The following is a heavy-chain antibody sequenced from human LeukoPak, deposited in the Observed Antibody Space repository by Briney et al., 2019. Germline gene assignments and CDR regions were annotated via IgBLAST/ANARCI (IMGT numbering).Heavy chain of an antibody. J-gene: IGHJ4*02. Sequence: SVKVSCKASGGTFSSYAISWVRQAPGQGLEWMGGIIPIFGTANYAQKFQGRVTITADESTSTAYMELSSLRSEDTAVYYCARDETKYYYDSSGYYLDYWGQGTLVTVSS. CDR1: GGTFSSYA. D-gene: IGHD3-22*01. CDR3: ARDETKYYYDSSGYYLDY. V-gene: IGHV1-69*13. CDR2: IIPIFGTA.